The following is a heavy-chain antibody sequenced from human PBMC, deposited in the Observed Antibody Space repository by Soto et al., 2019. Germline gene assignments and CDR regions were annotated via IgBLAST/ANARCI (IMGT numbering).Heavy chain of an antibody. Sequence: GGSLRLSCAASGFTFSSYAMSWVRQAPGKGLEWVSAISGSGGSTYYADSVKGRFTISRDNSKNTLYLQMNSLRAEDTAVYYCAKGVRVLGYYYYMDVWGKGTTVTVSS. J-gene: IGHJ6*03. CDR2: ISGSGGST. D-gene: IGHD3-3*02. V-gene: IGHV3-23*01. CDR3: AKGVRVLGYYYYMDV. CDR1: GFTFSSYA.